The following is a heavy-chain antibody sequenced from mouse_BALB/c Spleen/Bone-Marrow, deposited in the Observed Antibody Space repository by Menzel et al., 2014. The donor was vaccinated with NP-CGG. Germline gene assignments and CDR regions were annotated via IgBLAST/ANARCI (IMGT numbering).Heavy chain of an antibody. J-gene: IGHJ4*01. D-gene: IGHD1-1*01. CDR2: ISSGGSYT. CDR1: GFTFSSFA. V-gene: IGHV5-9-3*01. CDR3: ARHSGSTSYYYTMDY. Sequence: EVHLVESGGGLVKPGGSLKLSCAASGFTFSSFAMSWVRQTPEKRLEWVATISSGGSYTYYPDSVKGRFTISRDNAKNTLYLQMSSLRSEDAAMYYCARHSGSTSYYYTMDYWGQGPSVTASS.